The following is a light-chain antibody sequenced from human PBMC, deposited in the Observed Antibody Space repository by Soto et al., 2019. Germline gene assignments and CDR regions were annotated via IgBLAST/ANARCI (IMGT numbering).Light chain of an antibody. CDR1: QTVSSNY. J-gene: IGKJ5*01. CDR2: GTS. V-gene: IGKV3-20*01. CDR3: QQDGYSPIT. Sequence: EIILTQSPDTLSLSPGERATPSCRASQTVSSNYLAWCQQRPGQAPRLFIFGTSTRATGTPDRFSGSGSGTDFTLTIARLEPEDFAVYFCQQDGYSPITFGQGTRLEIK.